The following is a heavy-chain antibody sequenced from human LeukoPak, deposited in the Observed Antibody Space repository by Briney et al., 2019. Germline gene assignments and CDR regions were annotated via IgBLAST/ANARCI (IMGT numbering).Heavy chain of an antibody. V-gene: IGHV6-1*01. D-gene: IGHD5-24*01. CDR3: ARDAYGYNYFDW. J-gene: IGHJ4*02. CDR1: GDSVSSNSAT. CDR2: TYYKSKWFN. Sequence: SQTLSLTCALSGDSVSSNSATWHWIRQSPSRGLEWLGRTYYKSKWFNAYAVSVRGRITINSDTAQNQFSLQLDSVTPEDTAVYYCARDAYGYNYFDWWGQGTLVTVSS.